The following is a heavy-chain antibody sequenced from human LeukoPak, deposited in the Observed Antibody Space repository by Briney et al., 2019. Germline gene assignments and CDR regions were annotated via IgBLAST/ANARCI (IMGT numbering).Heavy chain of an antibody. CDR3: AKGRFGEFFDY. J-gene: IGHJ4*02. CDR1: GGSISSGGYY. V-gene: IGHV4-31*03. CDR2: IYYSGST. Sequence: PSETLSLTCTVSGGSISSGGYYWSWIRQHPGKGLEWIGYIYYSGSTYYNPSLKSRVTISVDTSKNQFSLKLSSVTAADTAVYYCAKGRFGEFFDYWGQGTLVTVSS. D-gene: IGHD3-10*01.